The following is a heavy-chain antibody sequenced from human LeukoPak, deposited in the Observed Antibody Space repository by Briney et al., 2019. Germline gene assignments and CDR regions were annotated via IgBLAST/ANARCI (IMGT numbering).Heavy chain of an antibody. V-gene: IGHV4-59*01. Sequence: SETLSLTCTVSGESISGFYWTWIRQPPGKGLEWIGYIYYSGSTNYNPSLKSRVTISVDTSKNQFSLKLSSVTAADTAVYYCARGVVITFGGAADYWGQGTLVTVSS. CDR3: ARGVVITFGGAADY. CDR2: IYYSGST. J-gene: IGHJ4*02. D-gene: IGHD3-16*01. CDR1: GESISGFY.